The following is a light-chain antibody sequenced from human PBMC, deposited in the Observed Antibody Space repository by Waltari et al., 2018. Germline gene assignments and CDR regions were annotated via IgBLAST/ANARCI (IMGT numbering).Light chain of an antibody. CDR3: CSYAGTYTPL. CDR2: DVT. V-gene: IGLV2-11*01. Sequence: QSALTQPRSVSGSPGQSVAISCTGTSSDVGGYNYVSWYQQYPATAPKLIIYDVTKRPSGVPDRFSGSKSGNTASLTISGLQAEDEADYYCCSYAGTYTPLFGGGTKLTVL. J-gene: IGLJ2*01. CDR1: SSDVGGYNY.